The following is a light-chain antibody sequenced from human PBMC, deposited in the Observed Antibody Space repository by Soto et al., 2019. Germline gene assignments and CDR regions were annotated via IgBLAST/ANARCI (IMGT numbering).Light chain of an antibody. V-gene: IGLV2-8*01. CDR1: SSDVGGYNT. Sequence: QSALTQPPSASGSPGQSVTISCTGTSSDVGGYNTVSWYQQHPGKAPKLMIYEVSKRPSGVPDRVSGSKSGNTASLTVSGRQAEDEAEYYCSSYAGSAFVFGTGTKVTVL. CDR3: SSYAGSAFV. J-gene: IGLJ1*01. CDR2: EVS.